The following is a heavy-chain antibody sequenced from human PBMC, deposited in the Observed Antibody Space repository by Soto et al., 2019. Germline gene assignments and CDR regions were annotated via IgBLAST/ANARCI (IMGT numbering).Heavy chain of an antibody. CDR3: AKASGWFGEFDY. D-gene: IGHD3-10*01. CDR1: GFTFSSYA. J-gene: IGHJ4*02. CDR2: ISGSGGST. Sequence: EVQLLESGGGLVQPGGSLRLSCAASGFTFSSYAMSGVRQAPGKGLEWVSAISGSGGSTYYADSVKGRFTISIDNSKNTLYLQMNSLRAEDTAVYYCAKASGWFGEFDYWGQGTLVTVSS. V-gene: IGHV3-23*01.